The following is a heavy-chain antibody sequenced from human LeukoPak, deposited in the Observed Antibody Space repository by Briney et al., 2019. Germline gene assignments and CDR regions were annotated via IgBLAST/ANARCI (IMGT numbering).Heavy chain of an antibody. J-gene: IGHJ4*02. D-gene: IGHD6-13*01. CDR1: GFTFSGHS. CDR2: INLDGGER. V-gene: IGHV3-7*01. Sequence: GGSLRLSCAASGFTFSGHSMTWVRQAPGKGLEWVANINLDGGERFYVDFVKGRFTISRDNADNSMYLQMNSLRAEDTAVYYCGRVIAGAIDYWGQGTLVTVSS. CDR3: GRVIAGAIDY.